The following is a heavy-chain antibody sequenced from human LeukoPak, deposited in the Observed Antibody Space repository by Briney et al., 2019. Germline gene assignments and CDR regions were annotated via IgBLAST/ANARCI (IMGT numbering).Heavy chain of an antibody. CDR3: ARSSSWYYFDY. J-gene: IGHJ4*02. CDR1: GGSISSSSYY. D-gene: IGHD6-13*01. V-gene: IGHV4-39*01. Sequence: SETLSLTCTVSGGSISSSSYYWGWIRQPPGKGLEWIGSIYYSGSTYYNPSLKGRVTISVDTSKNQFSLKLSSVTAADTAVYYCARSSSWYYFDYWGQGTLVTVSS. CDR2: IYYSGST.